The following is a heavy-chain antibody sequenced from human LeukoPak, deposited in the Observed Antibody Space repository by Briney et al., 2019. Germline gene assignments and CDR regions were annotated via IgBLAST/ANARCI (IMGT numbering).Heavy chain of an antibody. J-gene: IGHJ4*02. V-gene: IGHV3-23*01. CDR3: AKGSNMAYYFDY. Sequence: PGGSLRLSCAASGFTFSSYAMSRVRQAPGKGLEWVSAISGSGGSTYYADSVKGRFTISRDNSKNTLYLQMNSLRAEDTAVYYCAKGSNMAYYFDYWGQGTPVTVSS. D-gene: IGHD2/OR15-2a*01. CDR2: ISGSGGST. CDR1: GFTFSSYA.